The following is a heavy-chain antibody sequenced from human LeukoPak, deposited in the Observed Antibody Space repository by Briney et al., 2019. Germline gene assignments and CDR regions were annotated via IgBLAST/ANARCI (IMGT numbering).Heavy chain of an antibody. V-gene: IGHV4-31*03. CDR2: IYYSGST. CDR1: GGSISSGGYY. Sequence: SQTLSLTCTVSGGSISSGGYYWSWIRQHPGKGLEWIGYIYYSGSTYYNPSLKSRVTISVDTSKNQFSLKLSSVTAADTAVYYCARVEGSSGYYYYWGQGTLVTVSS. CDR3: ARVEGSSGYYYY. J-gene: IGHJ4*02. D-gene: IGHD3-22*01.